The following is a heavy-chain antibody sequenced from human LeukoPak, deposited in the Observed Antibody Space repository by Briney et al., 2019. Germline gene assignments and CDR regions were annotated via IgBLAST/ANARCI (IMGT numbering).Heavy chain of an antibody. J-gene: IGHJ4*02. CDR2: IYYSGST. V-gene: IGHV4-59*12. D-gene: IGHD2-8*01. CDR3: ARSWAGMYYPFYYFDY. Sequence: SETLSLTCTVSGGSISSYYWSWIRQPPGKGLEWIGYIYYSGSTNYNPSLKSRVTISVDTSKSQFSLNLDSVTAADTAVYYCARSWAGMYYPFYYFDYWGQGSLVTVSS. CDR1: GGSISSYY.